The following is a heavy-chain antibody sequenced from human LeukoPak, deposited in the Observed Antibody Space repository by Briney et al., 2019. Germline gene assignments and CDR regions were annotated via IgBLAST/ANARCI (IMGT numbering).Heavy chain of an antibody. CDR1: GGSVSSGSYY. V-gene: IGHV4-61*01. CDR3: ARGSSISWSPYYFEY. J-gene: IGHJ4*02. D-gene: IGHD6-13*01. Sequence: SETPSLTCTVSGGSVSSGSYYWSWIRQPPGKGLEWIGYIYSSGSTNYKPSLKSRVTISKDTSKNQFSLKLTSVTAADTAVYYCARGSSISWSPYYFEYWGQGTLVTVSS. CDR2: IYSSGST.